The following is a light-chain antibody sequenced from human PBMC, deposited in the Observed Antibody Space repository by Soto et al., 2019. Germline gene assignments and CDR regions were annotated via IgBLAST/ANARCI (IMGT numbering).Light chain of an antibody. CDR1: QGISSY. J-gene: IGKJ5*01. V-gene: IGKV1-9*01. Sequence: IHLTQSPSSLSASVGDRVTITCRASQGISSYLAWYQQKPGKAPKLLIYAASTLQSGVPSRFSGSGSGTDFTLTISSLQPEDFATYYCQQLNSYLAITFGQGTRLEIK. CDR3: QQLNSYLAIT. CDR2: AAS.